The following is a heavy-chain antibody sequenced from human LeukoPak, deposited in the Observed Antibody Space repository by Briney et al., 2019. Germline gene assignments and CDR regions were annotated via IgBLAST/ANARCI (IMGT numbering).Heavy chain of an antibody. J-gene: IGHJ4*02. Sequence: GGSLRLSCIASGFVFSGDNMNRVRQAPGKGLEWVAHISETIYYADSVQGRFTISRDNAKNSLYLQMSNLRVDDTAMYYCVREVGRPKTFYFDSWGRGTPVTVSS. V-gene: IGHV3-69-1*01. D-gene: IGHD3-16*01. CDR2: ISETI. CDR3: VREVGRPKTFYFDS. CDR1: GFVFSGDN.